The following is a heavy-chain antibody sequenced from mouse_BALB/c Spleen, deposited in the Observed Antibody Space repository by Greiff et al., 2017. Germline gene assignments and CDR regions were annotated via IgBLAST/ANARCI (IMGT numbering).Heavy chain of an antibody. CDR1: GFNIKDTY. V-gene: IGHV14-3*02. J-gene: IGHJ2*01. D-gene: IGHD4-1*01. CDR2: IDPANGNT. CDR3: ARSPANWGGLFDY. Sequence: EVQLQQSGAELVKPGASVKLSCTASGFNIKDTYMHWVKQRPEQGLEWIGRIDPANGNTKYDPKFQGKATITADTSSNTAYLQLSSLTSEDTAVYYCARSPANWGGLFDYWGQGTTLTVSS.